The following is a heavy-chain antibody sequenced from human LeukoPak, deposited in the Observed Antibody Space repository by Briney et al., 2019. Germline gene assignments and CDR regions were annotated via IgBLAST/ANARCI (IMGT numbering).Heavy chain of an antibody. Sequence: ASVKVSCKASGYTFTSYDINWVRQTTGQGHEWMGWMNPNSGNTGYAQKFQGRVTMTRNTSISTAYMELSSLRSEDTAVYYCARGGLRWLQLRRYYYYMDVWGKGTTVTVSS. CDR3: ARGGLRWLQLRRYYYYMDV. CDR1: GYTFTSYD. D-gene: IGHD5-24*01. V-gene: IGHV1-8*01. J-gene: IGHJ6*03. CDR2: MNPNSGNT.